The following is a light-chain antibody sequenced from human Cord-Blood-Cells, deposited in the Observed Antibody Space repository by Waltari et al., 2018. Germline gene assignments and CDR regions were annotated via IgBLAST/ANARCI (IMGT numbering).Light chain of an antibody. CDR1: QSVSSN. CDR3: QQYNNWPPYT. V-gene: IGKV3-15*01. Sequence: EIVIPQSPATLSVSPGERAPLSCRASQSVSSNLAWYQQKPGQAPRLLIYGASTRATGIPARFSGSGSGTEFTLTISSLQSEDFAVYYCQQYNNWPPYTFGQGTKLEIK. CDR2: GAS. J-gene: IGKJ2*01.